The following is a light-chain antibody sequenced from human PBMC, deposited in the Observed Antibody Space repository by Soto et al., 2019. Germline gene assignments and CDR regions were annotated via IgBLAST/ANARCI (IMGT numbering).Light chain of an antibody. CDR1: QSINRN. Sequence: EIVMTQSPATLSMSPGERATLSCRASQSINRNLAWYQQKPGQAPRLLIYGASTRATGIPARFSGSGSATEFTLTISSLQSEDFAVYYCQQYNDWPPRTFGQGTKVEIK. V-gene: IGKV3-15*01. CDR3: QQYNDWPPRT. CDR2: GAS. J-gene: IGKJ1*01.